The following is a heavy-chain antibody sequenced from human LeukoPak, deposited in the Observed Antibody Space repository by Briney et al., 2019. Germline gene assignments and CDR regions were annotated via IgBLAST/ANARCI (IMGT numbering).Heavy chain of an antibody. D-gene: IGHD6-13*01. J-gene: IGHJ6*03. CDR1: GFTLSNYG. CDR3: AKTYSSSRAHYYYYYYMDV. Sequence: GGSLRLSCAASGFTLSNYGLSWVRQAPGKGLEWVSGISGSGGSTYYADSVKGRFTISRDNSKNTLYLQMNSLRAEDTAVYYCAKTYSSSRAHYYYYYYMDVWGKGTTVTISS. V-gene: IGHV3-23*01. CDR2: ISGSGGST.